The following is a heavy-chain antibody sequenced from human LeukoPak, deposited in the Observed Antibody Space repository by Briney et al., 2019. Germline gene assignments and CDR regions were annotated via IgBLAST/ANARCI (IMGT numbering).Heavy chain of an antibody. V-gene: IGHV3-21*01. Sequence: GGSLRLSCAASGFTFSSYSMNWVRQAPGKGLEWVSFISSSDTYIYYADSMKGRFTISRDNAKNSLYLQMNSLRAEDTAVYYCARNGGNSDFDYWGQGTLVTVSS. CDR2: ISSSDTYI. J-gene: IGHJ4*02. D-gene: IGHD4-23*01. CDR1: GFTFSSYS. CDR3: ARNGGNSDFDY.